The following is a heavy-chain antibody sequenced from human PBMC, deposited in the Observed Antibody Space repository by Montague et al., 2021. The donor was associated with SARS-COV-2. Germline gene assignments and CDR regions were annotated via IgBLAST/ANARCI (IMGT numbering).Heavy chain of an antibody. D-gene: IGHD3-10*01. Sequence: SETLSLTCTVSGGSISSSSYYWGWIPQPPGKGLEWIGSIYYSGSTYYNESLKSPFTISVDTSHNHFSLKLSSVTAADTAVYYCARLSNYHGSWGYYPHNYYYYGMDVWGQGTPVTVSS. CDR2: IYYSGST. CDR3: ARLSNYHGSWGYYPHNYYYYGMDV. J-gene: IGHJ6*02. V-gene: IGHV4-39*02. CDR1: GGSISSSSYY.